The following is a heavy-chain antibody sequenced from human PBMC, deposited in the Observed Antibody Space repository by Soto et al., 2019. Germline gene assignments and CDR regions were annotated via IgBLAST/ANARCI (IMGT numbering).Heavy chain of an antibody. J-gene: IGHJ6*02. V-gene: IGHV5-10-1*01. CDR3: AGRCRGGNSFSSYAMDV. CDR2: IDPSDSQS. D-gene: IGHD2-15*01. CDR1: GYIFTTNW. Sequence: PGESLKISCKGSGYIFTTNWINWVRQMPGKGLEWMGRIDPSDSQSNYNPSFQGHVTISADRSTSTAYLLWNSLKASDTAMYYCAGRCRGGNSFSSYAMDVWGQRTTLTVSS.